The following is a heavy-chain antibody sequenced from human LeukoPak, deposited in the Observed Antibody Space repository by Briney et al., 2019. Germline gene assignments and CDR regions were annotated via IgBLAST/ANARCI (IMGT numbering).Heavy chain of an antibody. D-gene: IGHD3-3*01. Sequence: PSGTLSLTCAVSGGSISSSNWWSWVRQPPGKGLEWIGEIYHSGSTNYNPSLKSRVTISVDTSKNQFSLKLSSVTAADTAVYYCARTTRITIFGVVNWFDPWGQGTLVTVSS. J-gene: IGHJ5*02. CDR2: IYHSGST. V-gene: IGHV4-4*02. CDR1: GGSISSSNW. CDR3: ARTTRITIFGVVNWFDP.